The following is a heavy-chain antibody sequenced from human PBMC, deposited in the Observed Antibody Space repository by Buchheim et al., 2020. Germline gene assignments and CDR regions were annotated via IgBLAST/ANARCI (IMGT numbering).Heavy chain of an antibody. CDR3: ARVNPQLGWGFDY. CDR2: IYYSGST. Sequence: QVHLQQWGAGLLKPSQTLSLTCTVSGGSISSGDYYWSWIRQPPGKGLEWIGYIYYSGSTYYNPSLKSRVTISVDTSKNQFSLKLSSVTAADTAVYYCARVNPQLGWGFDYWGQGTL. CDR1: GGSISSGDYY. D-gene: IGHD6-13*01. V-gene: IGHV4-30-4*01. J-gene: IGHJ4*02.